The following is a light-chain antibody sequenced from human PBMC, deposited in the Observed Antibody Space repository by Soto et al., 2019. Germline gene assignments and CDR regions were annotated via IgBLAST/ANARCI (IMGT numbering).Light chain of an antibody. J-gene: IGLJ1*01. Sequence: QSALTQPPSASGSPGQSVTISCTGTSSDVGRYIYVSWYQQHPGKAPKIIMYEVSKRPSGVPDRFPGSKSGNTASLTVSGLQAEDEADYYCSSYGGSNNYVFGTGTKVTV. CDR1: SSDVGRYIY. V-gene: IGLV2-8*01. CDR2: EVS. CDR3: SSYGGSNNYV.